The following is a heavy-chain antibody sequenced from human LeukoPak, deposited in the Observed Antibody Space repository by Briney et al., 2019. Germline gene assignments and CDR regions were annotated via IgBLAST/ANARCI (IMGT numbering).Heavy chain of an antibody. Sequence: SETLSLTCTVSGGSISSVTDYWGWIRQPPGKGLEWIGVVYYTGSNYNNPSLKRRVTLSVDTSKNQFSLKLSSVTAADTAVYYCARRGGSYCDNWFDPWGQGTLVTVSS. CDR2: VYYTGSN. CDR3: ARRGGSYCDNWFDP. CDR1: GGSISSVTDY. V-gene: IGHV4-39*01. D-gene: IGHD1-26*01. J-gene: IGHJ5*02.